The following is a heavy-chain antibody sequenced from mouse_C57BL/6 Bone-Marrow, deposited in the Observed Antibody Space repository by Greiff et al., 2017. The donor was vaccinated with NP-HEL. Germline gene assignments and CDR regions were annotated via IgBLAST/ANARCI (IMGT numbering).Heavy chain of an antibody. CDR3: TNYDYYGYWYFDV. D-gene: IGHD2-4*01. V-gene: IGHV1-5*01. J-gene: IGHJ1*03. Sequence: DVQLQESGTVLARPGASVKMSCKTSGYTFTSYWMHWVKQRPGQGLEWIGAIYPGNSDTSYNQKFKGKAKLTAVTSASTAYMELSSLTNEDSAVYYCTNYDYYGYWYFDVWGTGTTVTVSS. CDR1: GYTFTSYW. CDR2: IYPGNSDT.